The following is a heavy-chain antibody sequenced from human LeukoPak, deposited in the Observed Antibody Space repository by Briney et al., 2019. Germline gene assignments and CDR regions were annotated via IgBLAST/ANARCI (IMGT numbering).Heavy chain of an antibody. J-gene: IGHJ4*02. D-gene: IGHD6-19*01. V-gene: IGHV1-2*02. Sequence: GASVKVSCKASGYTFTGYYMHWVRQAPGQGLEWMGWINPNSGGTNYAQKFQGRVTMTRDTSISTAYMELSRLRSDDTAVYYCARDDIAVAGPGVYWGQGTLVTVSS. CDR3: ARDDIAVAGPGVY. CDR1: GYTFTGYY. CDR2: INPNSGGT.